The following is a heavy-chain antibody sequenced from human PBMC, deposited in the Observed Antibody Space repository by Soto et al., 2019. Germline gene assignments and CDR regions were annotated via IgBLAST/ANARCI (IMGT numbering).Heavy chain of an antibody. V-gene: IGHV1-8*01. CDR3: ARDYGGNSGWFDP. Sequence: QVQLVQSGAEVKKPGASVRVSCKASGYTFTSYDLNWVRQATGQGLEWLGWMSPTSGSTGYAQKFQGRVTMTRDASISTAYMELSSLSSEDTVVYYCARDYGGNSGWFDPWGQGTLVTVSS. CDR2: MSPTSGST. D-gene: IGHD4-17*01. CDR1: GYTFTSYD. J-gene: IGHJ5*02.